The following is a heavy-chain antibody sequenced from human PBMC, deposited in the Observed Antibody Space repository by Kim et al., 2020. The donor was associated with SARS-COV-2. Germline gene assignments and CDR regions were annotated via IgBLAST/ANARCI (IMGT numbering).Heavy chain of an antibody. Sequence: GGSLRLSCAASGFTFSTYWMGWARQAPGKGLEWVANINQDGRQKYQVDSMKGRFTISRDNAKNSVYLEMIKLRVEDTAVYYCASGYTSGYWGQGTLVTVS. D-gene: IGHD5-18*01. J-gene: IGHJ4*02. CDR2: INQDGRQK. V-gene: IGHV3-7*01. CDR3: ASGYTSGY. CDR1: GFTFSTYW.